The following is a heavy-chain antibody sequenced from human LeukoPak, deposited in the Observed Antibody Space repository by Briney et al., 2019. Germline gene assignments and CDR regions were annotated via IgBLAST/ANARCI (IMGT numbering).Heavy chain of an antibody. D-gene: IGHD4-23*01. CDR3: AAHVGNAGDFGY. J-gene: IGHJ4*02. CDR2: IKQDGSEK. V-gene: IGHV3-7*01. CDR1: GFTFSSYW. Sequence: GGSLRISCAASGFTFSSYWMTWVRQAPGKGLEWVANIKQDGSEKYYVDSVRGRFTISRDNAKNSLYLQMNSLRAEDTAVYYCAAHVGNAGDFGYWGQGTLVAVSS.